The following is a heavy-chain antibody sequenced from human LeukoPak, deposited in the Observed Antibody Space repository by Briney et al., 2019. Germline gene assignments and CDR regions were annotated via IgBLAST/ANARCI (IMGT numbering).Heavy chain of an antibody. V-gene: IGHV4-31*03. Sequence: PSQTLSLTCTVSGXSISSGGYYWSWIRQHPGKGLEWIGYIYYSGSTYYNPSLKSRVTISVDTSKKQLSLKLSSVTAADTAVYYCNRGTMVRGVITQFDPWGQGTLVTVSS. J-gene: IGHJ5*02. CDR1: GXSISSGGYY. CDR3: NRGTMVRGVITQFDP. CDR2: IYYSGST. D-gene: IGHD3-10*01.